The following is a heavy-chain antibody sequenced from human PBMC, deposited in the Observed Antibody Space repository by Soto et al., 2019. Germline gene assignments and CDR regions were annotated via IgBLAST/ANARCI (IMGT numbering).Heavy chain of an antibody. D-gene: IGHD4-17*01. CDR3: ATFNYGDHAFDK. Sequence: QVHLQEAGPGLVNPSGTLSLTCAVSSGSVGDNKWWTWVRQSPGKGMEWMGEIFHSGSSNYNPSLGSRISMSIDTSMNQVSLKLTSVTAADTAIYYCATFNYGDHAFDKWGQGTLVTV. CDR1: SGSVGDNKW. V-gene: IGHV4-4*02. J-gene: IGHJ4*02. CDR2: IFHSGSS.